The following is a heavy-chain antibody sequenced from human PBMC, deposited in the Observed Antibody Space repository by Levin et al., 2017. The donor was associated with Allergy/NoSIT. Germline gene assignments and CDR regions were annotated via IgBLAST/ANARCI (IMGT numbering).Heavy chain of an antibody. CDR1: GFTFSSYA. CDR3: ARDGSRGFDY. V-gene: IGHV3-30-3*01. Sequence: LSLTCAASGFTFSSYAMHWVRQAPGKGLEWVAVISYDGSNKYYADSVKGRFTISRDNSKNTLYLQMNSLRAEDTAVYYCARDGSRGFDYWGQGTLVTVSS. CDR2: ISYDGSNK. J-gene: IGHJ4*02. D-gene: IGHD1-26*01.